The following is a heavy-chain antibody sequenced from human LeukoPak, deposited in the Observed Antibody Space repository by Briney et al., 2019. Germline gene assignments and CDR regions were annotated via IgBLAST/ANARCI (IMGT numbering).Heavy chain of an antibody. Sequence: GGSLRLSCAASGFIFSSSAMSWVRQAPGKGLDFVSTIDNSGTTYCPDSVKGRFTISRDNSKNTLYLQMNSLRAEDTATYYCAKSRGSGTYCFDYWGQGTLVTVSS. CDR2: IDNSGTT. D-gene: IGHD3-10*01. V-gene: IGHV3-23*01. J-gene: IGHJ4*02. CDR1: GFIFSSSA. CDR3: AKSRGSGTYCFDY.